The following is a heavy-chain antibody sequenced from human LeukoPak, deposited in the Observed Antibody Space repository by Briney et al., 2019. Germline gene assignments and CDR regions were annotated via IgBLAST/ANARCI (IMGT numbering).Heavy chain of an antibody. D-gene: IGHD2-2*01. CDR1: GYTFTGYY. CDR3: ARGRVPAATLDAFDI. V-gene: IGHV1-2*02. Sequence: ASVKVSCKASGYTFTGYYMHWVRQAPGQGLEWMGWINPNSGGTNYAQKFQGRVTITTDESTSTAYMELSSLRSEDTAVYYCARGRVPAATLDAFDIWGQGTMVTVSS. CDR2: INPNSGGT. J-gene: IGHJ3*02.